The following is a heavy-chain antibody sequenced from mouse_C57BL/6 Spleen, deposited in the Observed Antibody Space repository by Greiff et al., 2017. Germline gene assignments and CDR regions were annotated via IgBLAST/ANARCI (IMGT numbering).Heavy chain of an antibody. V-gene: IGHV1-69*01. CDR1: GYTFTSYW. CDR3: ARLERYYAMDY. Sequence: VQLQQPGAELVMPGASVKLSCKASGYTFTSYWMHWVKQRPGQGLEWIGEIDPSDSYTNYNQKFKGKSTLTVDKSSSTAYMQLSRLTSEDSAVYYCARLERYYAMDYWGQGTSVTVSS. J-gene: IGHJ4*01. CDR2: IDPSDSYT.